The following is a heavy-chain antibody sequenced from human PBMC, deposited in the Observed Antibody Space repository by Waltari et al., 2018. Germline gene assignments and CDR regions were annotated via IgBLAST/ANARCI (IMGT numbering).Heavy chain of an antibody. CDR1: EFTIDASA. CDR2: ISWNGISV. Sequence: EVRLVESGGGWVQPGRSLRLSCAAFEFTIDASAMHGVRQVPGKGLEWVAGISWNGISVDYADSVKGRFIISRDNRKNSLYLQMSSLRNEDTAMYFCASLISVPGLRPDYWGQGTLVTVSS. D-gene: IGHD5-12*01. V-gene: IGHV3-9*01. CDR3: ASLISVPGLRPDY. J-gene: IGHJ4*02.